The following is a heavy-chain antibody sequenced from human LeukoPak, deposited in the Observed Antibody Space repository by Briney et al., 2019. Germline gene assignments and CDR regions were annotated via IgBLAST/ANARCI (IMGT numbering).Heavy chain of an antibody. J-gene: IGHJ4*02. CDR1: GYSFTTYW. Sequence: GESLKISCKGSGYSFTTYWIGWVRQMPGKGLEWMGAICPRDSNVRYSPSFQGQVTISADKSISTAYLQWSSLKASDTAMYYCARQGGGNYYGSGSYYIEHDYWGQGTLVTVSS. D-gene: IGHD3-10*01. V-gene: IGHV5-51*01. CDR3: ARQGGGNYYGSGSYYIEHDY. CDR2: ICPRDSNV.